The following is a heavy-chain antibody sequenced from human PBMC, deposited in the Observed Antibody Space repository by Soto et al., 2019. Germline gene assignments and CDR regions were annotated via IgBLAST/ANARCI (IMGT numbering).Heavy chain of an antibody. CDR1: GFTFSSYW. D-gene: IGHD2-15*01. CDR2: IKQDGSEK. V-gene: IGHV3-7*01. Sequence: EVQLVESGGGLVQPGGSLRLSCAASGFTFSSYWMSWVRQAPGKGLEWVANIKQDGSEKYYVDSVKGRFTISRDNAKNSLYLQMNSLRAEDTAVYYCARHYCSGGSCLFGPWGQGTLVIVSS. CDR3: ARHYCSGGSCLFGP. J-gene: IGHJ5*02.